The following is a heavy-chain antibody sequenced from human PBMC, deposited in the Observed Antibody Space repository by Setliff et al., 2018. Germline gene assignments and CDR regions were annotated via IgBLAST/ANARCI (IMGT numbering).Heavy chain of an antibody. V-gene: IGHV4-31*03. J-gene: IGHJ6*02. CDR2: IYYSGST. Sequence: SETLSLTCTVSGGSISSGGYYWSWIRQHPGKGLEWIGYIYYSGSTYYNPSLKSRVTISVDTSKNQFSLKLSSVTAADTAVYYCARDRQYCSSPTCYSSXXXXXXMDVWGQGTTVTV. CDR1: GGSISSGGYY. D-gene: IGHD2-2*02. CDR3: ARDRQYCSSPTCYSSXXXXXXMDV.